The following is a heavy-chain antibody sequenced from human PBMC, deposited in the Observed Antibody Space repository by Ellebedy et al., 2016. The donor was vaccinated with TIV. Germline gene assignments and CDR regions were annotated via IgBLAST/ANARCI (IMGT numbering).Heavy chain of an antibody. CDR1: GFYFSSYW. CDR3: STLSDTGY. V-gene: IGHV3-74*01. J-gene: IGHJ4*01. Sequence: PGGSLRLSCAASGFYFSSYWMHWIRQAPGKGLVWLSRINGDGGFTSHADFVKGRFTISRDNAKNTLYLQMNSLKAEDTAMYYCSTLSDTGYWGHGTLVTVSS. CDR2: INGDGGFT. D-gene: IGHD2-21*02.